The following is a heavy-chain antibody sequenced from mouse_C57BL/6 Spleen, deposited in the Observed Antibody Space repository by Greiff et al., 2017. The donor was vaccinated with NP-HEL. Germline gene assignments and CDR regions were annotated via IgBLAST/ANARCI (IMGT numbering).Heavy chain of an antibody. J-gene: IGHJ4*01. V-gene: IGHV3-6*01. Sequence: EVHLVESGPGLVKPSQSLSLTCSVTGYSITSGYYWNWIRQFPGNKLEWMGYISYDGSNNYNPSLKNRISITRDTSKNQFFLKLNSVTTEDTATYYCAREDGYYGAMDYWGQGTSVTVSS. CDR3: AREDGYYGAMDY. D-gene: IGHD2-3*01. CDR2: ISYDGSN. CDR1: GYSITSGYY.